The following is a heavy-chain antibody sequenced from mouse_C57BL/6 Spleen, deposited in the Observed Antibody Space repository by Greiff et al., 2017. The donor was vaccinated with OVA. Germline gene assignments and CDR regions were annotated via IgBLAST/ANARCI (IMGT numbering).Heavy chain of an antibody. CDR3: ARGPYDGYSWFAY. J-gene: IGHJ3*01. CDR2: ISSGSSII. Sequence: EVKLVESGGGLVKPGGSLKLSCAASGFTFSDYGMHWVRQAPEKGLEWVAYISSGSSIIYYADTVKGRFTISRDNAKNTLFLQMTSLRSEDTAMYYCARGPYDGYSWFAYWGQGTLVTVSA. D-gene: IGHD2-3*01. V-gene: IGHV5-17*01. CDR1: GFTFSDYG.